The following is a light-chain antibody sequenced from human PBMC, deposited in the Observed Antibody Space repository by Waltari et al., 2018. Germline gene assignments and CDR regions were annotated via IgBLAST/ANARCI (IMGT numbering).Light chain of an antibody. CDR2: EVT. V-gene: IGLV2-8*01. CDR3: SSYAATNNVI. Sequence: QSALTQPPSASGSLGQSVTISCTGTGSDVGSYKYVSWYQQYPGKAPKLLIYEVTKRPSGVPDRFSGSKSGNTASLTISGLRAEDEGDYYCSSYAATNNVIFGGGTNLTVL. J-gene: IGLJ2*01. CDR1: GSDVGSYKY.